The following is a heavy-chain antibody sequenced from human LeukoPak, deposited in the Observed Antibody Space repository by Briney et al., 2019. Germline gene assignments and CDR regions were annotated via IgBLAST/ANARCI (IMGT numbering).Heavy chain of an antibody. CDR3: AKGGDFPEGLFDP. V-gene: IGHV3-9*01. CDR2: ISWNSGSI. D-gene: IGHD3-3*01. J-gene: IGHJ5*02. CDR1: GFTLDDYA. Sequence: TGGSLRLSCAASGFTLDDYAMHWVRQAPGKGLEWVSGISWNSGSIGYADSVKGRFTISRDNAKNSLYLQMNSLRAEDTALYYCAKGGDFPEGLFDPWGQGTLVTVSS.